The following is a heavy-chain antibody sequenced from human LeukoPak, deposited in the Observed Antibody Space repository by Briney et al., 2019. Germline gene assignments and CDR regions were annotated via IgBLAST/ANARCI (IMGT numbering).Heavy chain of an antibody. CDR1: EYTFTGYY. CDR2: INPNSGGT. D-gene: IGHD3-22*01. Sequence: GASVKVSCKASEYTFTGYYMHWVRQAPGQGLEWMGCINPNSGGTNYAQKFHGRVTMTRDTSISTAYMELSRLRSDDTAVYYCARARRITMIVVANNWFDPWGQGTLVTVSS. J-gene: IGHJ5*02. CDR3: ARARRITMIVVANNWFDP. V-gene: IGHV1-2*02.